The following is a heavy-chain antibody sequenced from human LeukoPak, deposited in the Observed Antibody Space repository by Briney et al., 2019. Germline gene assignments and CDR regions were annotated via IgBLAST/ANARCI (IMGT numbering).Heavy chain of an antibody. CDR2: INPNSGGT. CDR1: GYTFTGYY. J-gene: IGHJ6*03. Sequence: ASVKVSCKASGYTFTGYYMHWVRQAPGQGLEWMGWINPNSGGTKYAQKFLGRVTMTRYTSISTAYMELSRLRSDDTAMYYCARDTYPGDYYYMDVWGKGTTVIVSS. CDR3: ARDTYPGDYYYMDV. V-gene: IGHV1-2*02. D-gene: IGHD2-21*01.